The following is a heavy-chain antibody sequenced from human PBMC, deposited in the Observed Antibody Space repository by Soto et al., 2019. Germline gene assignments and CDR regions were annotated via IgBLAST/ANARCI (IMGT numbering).Heavy chain of an antibody. Sequence: GSLRLSCSASGFAFSSYAMHWVGQAPGKGLEYVSAISSNGGSTYYADSVKGRFTISRDNSKNTLYLQMSSLRAEDTAVYYCVKDRRYYDSSGYYYHAFDIWGQGTMVTVSS. CDR1: GFAFSSYA. V-gene: IGHV3-64D*06. CDR2: ISSNGGST. J-gene: IGHJ3*02. D-gene: IGHD3-22*01. CDR3: VKDRRYYDSSGYYYHAFDI.